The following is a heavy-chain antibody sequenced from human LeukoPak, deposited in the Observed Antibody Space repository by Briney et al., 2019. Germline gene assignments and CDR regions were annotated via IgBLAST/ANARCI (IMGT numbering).Heavy chain of an antibody. CDR1: GYTFTSYG. D-gene: IGHD2-2*01. CDR3: AREIGYCSSTSCYGIHYYYYGMDV. CDR2: ISAYNGNT. J-gene: IGHJ6*02. Sequence: ASVKVSCKASGYTFTSYGISWVRQAPGQGLEWMGWISAYNGNTNYAQKLQGRVTMTTDTSTSTAYMELRSLRSDDTAVYYCAREIGYCSSTSCYGIHYYYYGMDVWGQWTTVTVSS. V-gene: IGHV1-18*01.